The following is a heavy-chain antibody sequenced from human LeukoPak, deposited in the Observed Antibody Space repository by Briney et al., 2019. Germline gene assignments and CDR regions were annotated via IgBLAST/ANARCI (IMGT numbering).Heavy chain of an antibody. CDR2: FDPEDGET. CDR1: GYTLTELS. D-gene: IGHD5-24*01. Sequence: ASVKVSCKVSGYTLTELSMHWVRQAPGKGLEWMGGFDPEDGETIYAQKFQGRVTMTEDTSTDSAYMELSSLRSEDTAVYYCARGSGVRDGYSPFHYWGQGTLVTVSS. J-gene: IGHJ4*02. V-gene: IGHV1-24*01. CDR3: ARGSGVRDGYSPFHY.